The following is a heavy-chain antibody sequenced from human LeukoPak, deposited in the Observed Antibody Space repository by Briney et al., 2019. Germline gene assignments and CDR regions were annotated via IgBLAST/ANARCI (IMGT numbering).Heavy chain of an antibody. Sequence: GGSLRLSCAALGFNFRQPWMSWVRQAPAKGLGGVAVLSYDGSNKYYADSVKGRFTISRDNSKNTLYLQMNSLRAEDTAVYYCAREAFAYSNYYYGMDVWGQGTTVTVSS. CDR1: GFNFRQPW. CDR3: AREAFAYSNYYYGMDV. V-gene: IGHV3-30-3*01. J-gene: IGHJ6*02. CDR2: LSYDGSNK. D-gene: IGHD4-11*01.